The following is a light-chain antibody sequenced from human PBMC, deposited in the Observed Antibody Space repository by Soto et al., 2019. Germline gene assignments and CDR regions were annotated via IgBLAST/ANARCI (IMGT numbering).Light chain of an antibody. Sequence: EIVLTQSPGTLSSSPGERATLSCRASQSVSGDYLAWYQQKPGQAPRLLIYSASSRATGIPDRFSGSGSGTDFTLTISRLEPEDFAVYYCQQYNNWPPITFGQGTRLEIK. CDR1: QSVSGDY. CDR2: SAS. CDR3: QQYNNWPPIT. J-gene: IGKJ5*01. V-gene: IGKV3-20*01.